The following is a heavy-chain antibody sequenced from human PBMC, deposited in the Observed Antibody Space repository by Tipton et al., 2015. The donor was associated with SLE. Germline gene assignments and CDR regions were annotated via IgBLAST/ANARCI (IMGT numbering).Heavy chain of an antibody. CDR2: ISYDGSNK. D-gene: IGHD5-12*01. CDR3: ARDPALGYGGAFDI. CDR1: GFTFSSYA. J-gene: IGHJ3*02. Sequence: SLRLSCAASGFTFSSYAMHWVRQAPGKGLEWVAVISYDGSNKYYADSVKGRFTISRDNSKNTLYLQMNSLRAEDTAVYYCARDPALGYGGAFDIWGQGTMVTVSS. V-gene: IGHV3-30-3*01.